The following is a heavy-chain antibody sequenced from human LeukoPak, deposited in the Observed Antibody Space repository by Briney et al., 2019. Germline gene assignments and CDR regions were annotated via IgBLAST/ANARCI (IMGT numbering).Heavy chain of an antibody. Sequence: ASVKVSCKASGYTFTSYAMHWVRQAPGQRLEWMGWINAGNGNTNYAQKLQGRVTMTTDTSTSTAYMELRSLRSDDTAVYYCARDRSSSYYGNYYYYYMDVWGKGTTVTVSS. CDR3: ARDRSSSYYGNYYYYYMDV. D-gene: IGHD6-13*01. V-gene: IGHV1-3*01. J-gene: IGHJ6*03. CDR2: INAGNGNT. CDR1: GYTFTSYA.